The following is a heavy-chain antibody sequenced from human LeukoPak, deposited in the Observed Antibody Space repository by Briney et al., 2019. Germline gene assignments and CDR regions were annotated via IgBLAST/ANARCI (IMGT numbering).Heavy chain of an antibody. D-gene: IGHD6-19*01. CDR1: GFTFSSYE. CDR3: ARDASSSGWYPDYFDY. J-gene: IGHJ4*02. Sequence: LSGGSLRLSCAASGFTFSSYEMNWVRQAPGKGLEWVSYISSSGSTIYYADSVKGRFTISRDNAKNTLYLQMNSLRAEDTAVYYCARDASSSGWYPDYFDYWGQGTLVTVSS. CDR2: ISSSGSTI. V-gene: IGHV3-48*03.